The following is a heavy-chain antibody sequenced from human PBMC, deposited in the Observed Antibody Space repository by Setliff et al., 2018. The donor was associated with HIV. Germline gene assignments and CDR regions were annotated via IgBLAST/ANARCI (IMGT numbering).Heavy chain of an antibody. D-gene: IGHD4-17*01. CDR2: IRYDGSNK. V-gene: IGHV3-30*02. CDR1: GFTFSSYG. J-gene: IGHJ4*02. CDR3: ARDPPGYGDSKDY. Sequence: PGGSLRLSCAASGFTFSSYGMHWVRQAPGKGLEWVAFIRYDGSNKYYADSVKGRFTISRDNSKNTLYLQMNSLRAEDTAVYYCARDPPGYGDSKDYWGQGKRVTVSS.